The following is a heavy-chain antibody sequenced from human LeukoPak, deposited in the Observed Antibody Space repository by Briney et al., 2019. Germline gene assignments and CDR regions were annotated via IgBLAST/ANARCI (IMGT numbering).Heavy chain of an antibody. Sequence: ASVKVSCKASGYTFTSYYMHWVRQAPGQGLEWMGIINPSGGSTSYAQKFQGRVTMTRDTSTSTVYMELSSLRSEDTAVYYCARRKGSPTRKQNWFDPWGQGTLVTVSS. J-gene: IGHJ5*02. CDR2: INPSGGST. CDR3: ARRKGSPTRKQNWFDP. D-gene: IGHD3-10*01. CDR1: GYTFTSYY. V-gene: IGHV1-46*01.